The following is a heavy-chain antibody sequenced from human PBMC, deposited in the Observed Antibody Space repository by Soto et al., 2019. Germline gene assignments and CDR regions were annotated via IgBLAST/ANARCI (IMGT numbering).Heavy chain of an antibody. J-gene: IGHJ4*02. CDR1: GYTFTTYG. D-gene: IGHD6-19*01. CDR2: ISAYNGNT. CDR3: ASAAVTGTAGLDF. Sequence: ASVKVSCKASGYTFTTYGISWVRQAPGQGFEWMGWISAYNGNTKHAQGFQGRVTMTRDTSISTAYMELSRLTSDDTAVYYCASAAVTGTAGLDFWGQGTQVTVSS. V-gene: IGHV1-18*04.